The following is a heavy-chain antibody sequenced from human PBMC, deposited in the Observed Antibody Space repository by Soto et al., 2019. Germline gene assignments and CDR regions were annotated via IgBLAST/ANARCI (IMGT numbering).Heavy chain of an antibody. V-gene: IGHV3-9*01. CDR2: ISRNSGSI. D-gene: IGHD1-26*01. Sequence: PGGSLRLSCAASGFTFDDYAMHWFRQAPGKGLEWVSGISRNSGSIGYADSVKGRFTISRDNAKNSLYLQMNSLRAEDTALYYCAKDLYSGSYYSLWFDPWGQGTLVTVSS. CDR3: AKDLYSGSYYSLWFDP. CDR1: GFTFDDYA. J-gene: IGHJ5*02.